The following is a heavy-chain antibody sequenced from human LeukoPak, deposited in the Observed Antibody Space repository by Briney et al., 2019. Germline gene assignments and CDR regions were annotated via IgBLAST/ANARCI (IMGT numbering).Heavy chain of an antibody. CDR2: IYTSGST. V-gene: IGHV4-4*07. D-gene: IGHD2-15*01. CDR3: AREVVVVAATLSNYFDY. Sequence: SETLSLTCTVSGGSLSSYYWSWIRQPAGKGLEWIGRIYTSGSTNYNPSLKSRVTMSVETSKNQFSLKLSSVTAADTAVYYCAREVVVVAATLSNYFDYWGQGTLVTVSS. J-gene: IGHJ4*02. CDR1: GGSLSSYY.